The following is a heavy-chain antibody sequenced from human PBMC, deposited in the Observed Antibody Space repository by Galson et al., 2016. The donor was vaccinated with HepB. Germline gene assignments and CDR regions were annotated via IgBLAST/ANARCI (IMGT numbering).Heavy chain of an antibody. CDR1: GDSVSSHSAG. Sequence: CAISGDSVSSHSAGWYWIRQSPSRGLEWLGRTYYRSKWHFDYAESVESRISINPDTSKNHFSLQLNSVTPEDTAVYYCARSSLLGRGFGWWGQGTRVTVSS. CDR3: ARSSLLGRGFGW. D-gene: IGHD7-27*01. CDR2: TYYRSKWHF. V-gene: IGHV6-1*01. J-gene: IGHJ4*02.